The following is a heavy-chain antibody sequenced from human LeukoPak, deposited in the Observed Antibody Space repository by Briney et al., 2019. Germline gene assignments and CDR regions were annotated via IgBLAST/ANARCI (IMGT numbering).Heavy chain of an antibody. J-gene: IGHJ4*02. Sequence: PSETLSLTCAVSGGSISSSNWWSWVRQPPGKGLEWIGEIYHSGSTNYNPSLKSRVTISVDTSKNQFSLKLSSVTAADTAVYYCARVLYVYGSGSYLPFDYWGQGTLVTVSS. CDR2: IYHSGST. CDR1: GGSISSSNW. CDR3: ARVLYVYGSGSYLPFDY. D-gene: IGHD3-10*01. V-gene: IGHV4-4*02.